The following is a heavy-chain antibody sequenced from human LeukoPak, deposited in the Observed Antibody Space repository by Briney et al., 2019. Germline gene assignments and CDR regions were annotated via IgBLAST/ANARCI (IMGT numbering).Heavy chain of an antibody. J-gene: IGHJ4*02. V-gene: IGHV4-59*05. CDR2: IYSSGST. Sequence: PSETLSLTCTVSGGSINSYYWSWIRQPAGKGLEWIGRIYSSGSTYYNPSLKSRVTISVDTSKNQFSLKLSSVTAADTAVYYCARHGGDGYNYGIGEDMYYFDYWGQGTLVTVSS. CDR3: ARHGGDGYNYGIGEDMYYFDY. CDR1: GGSINSYY. D-gene: IGHD5-24*01.